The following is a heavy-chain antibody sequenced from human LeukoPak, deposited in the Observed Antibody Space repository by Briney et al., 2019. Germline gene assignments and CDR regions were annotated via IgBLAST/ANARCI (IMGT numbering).Heavy chain of an antibody. J-gene: IGHJ4*02. V-gene: IGHV3-30-3*01. CDR1: GFTFSNYA. Sequence: TGGSLRLSCAVSGFTFSNYAMHWVRQAPGKGLEWVAVISYDGSNKYYADSVKGRFTISRDNSKNTLYLQMNSLRAEDTAVYYCARDPTLRYFDYWGQGTLVTVSS. CDR2: ISYDGSNK. D-gene: IGHD4-17*01. CDR3: ARDPTLRYFDY.